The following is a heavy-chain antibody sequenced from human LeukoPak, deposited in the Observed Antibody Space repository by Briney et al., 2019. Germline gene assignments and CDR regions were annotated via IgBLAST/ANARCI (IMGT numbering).Heavy chain of an antibody. CDR1: GGSISSYY. Sequence: SETLSLTCTVSGGSISSYYWSWIRQPPGKGLEWIGYIYCSGSTNYNPSLKSRVTISVDTSKNQFSLKLSSVTAADTAVYYCARQGLRYYDSSGYYIVPAFDIWGQGTMVTVSS. CDR2: IYCSGST. D-gene: IGHD3-22*01. V-gene: IGHV4-59*08. J-gene: IGHJ3*02. CDR3: ARQGLRYYDSSGYYIVPAFDI.